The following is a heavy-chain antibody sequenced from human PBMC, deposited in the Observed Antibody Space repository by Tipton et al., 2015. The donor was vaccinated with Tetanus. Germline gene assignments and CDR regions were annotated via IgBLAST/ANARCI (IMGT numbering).Heavy chain of an antibody. CDR3: ARAFFAAATS. V-gene: IGHV3-30*03. CDR1: GFTFRTSA. CDR2: IAYDGSNK. D-gene: IGHD6-13*01. Sequence: SLRLSCAASGFTFRTSALHWIRQAPGKGLEWVAVIAYDGSNKYADSVKGRFTISRDNAKNSLYLQMNSLRDDDTAVYYCARAFFAAATSWGQGTLVTVSS. J-gene: IGHJ5*02.